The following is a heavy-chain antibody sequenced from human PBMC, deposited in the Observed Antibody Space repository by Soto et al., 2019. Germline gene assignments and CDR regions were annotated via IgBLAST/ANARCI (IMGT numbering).Heavy chain of an antibody. D-gene: IGHD3-3*01. CDR1: GYTLTELS. CDR3: ATYDFWSGYRTNWFDP. CDR2: FDPEDGET. Sequence: GASVKVSCKVSGYTLTELSMHWVRQAPGKGLEWMGGFDPEDGETIYAQKFQGRVTMTEDTSTDTAYMELSSLRSEDTAVYYCATYDFWSGYRTNWFDPWGQGTLVTVSS. J-gene: IGHJ5*02. V-gene: IGHV1-24*01.